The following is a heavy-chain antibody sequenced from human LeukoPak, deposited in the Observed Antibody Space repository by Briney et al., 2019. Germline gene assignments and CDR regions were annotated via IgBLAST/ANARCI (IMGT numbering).Heavy chain of an antibody. D-gene: IGHD1-26*01. CDR2: IDKKDKGYATAT. V-gene: IGHV3-73*01. CDR3: ARDSGTYNWFDP. CDR1: AFTSSGSA. J-gene: IGHJ5*02. Sequence: GGSLTQSCAASAFTSSGSAIHWVRQSSGKGLEWVGQIDKKDKGYATATAYAASVKGRVTISRDDSINTAYLQMKSLKTEDTALYYCARDSGTYNWFDPWGQGNLVTVSS.